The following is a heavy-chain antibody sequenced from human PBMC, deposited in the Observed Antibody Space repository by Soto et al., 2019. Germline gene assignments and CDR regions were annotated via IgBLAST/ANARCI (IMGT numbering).Heavy chain of an antibody. D-gene: IGHD3-3*01. V-gene: IGHV1-18*01. CDR3: AREIDDFWSGSAYYFDY. Sequence: ASVKVSCKASGYTFTSYGISWVRQAPGQGLEWMGWISAYNGNTNYAQKLQGRVTMTTDTSTSTAYVELRSLRSDDTAVYYCAREIDDFWSGSAYYFDYWGQGTLVTVSS. CDR1: GYTFTSYG. CDR2: ISAYNGNT. J-gene: IGHJ4*02.